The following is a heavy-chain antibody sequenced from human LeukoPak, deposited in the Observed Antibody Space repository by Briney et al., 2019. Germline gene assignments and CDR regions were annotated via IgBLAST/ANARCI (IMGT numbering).Heavy chain of an antibody. J-gene: IGHJ3*02. CDR1: GFTFSSYS. Sequence: PGGSLRLSCAASGFTFSSYSMNWVRQAPGKGLEWVSYISGSSSTIYYADSVKGRFTISRDNAKNSLYLQMNSLRAEDTALYYCAKEKGDGGNSLWQAFDIWGQGTMVTVSS. CDR3: AKEKGDGGNSLWQAFDI. V-gene: IGHV3-48*01. D-gene: IGHD4-23*01. CDR2: ISGSSSTI.